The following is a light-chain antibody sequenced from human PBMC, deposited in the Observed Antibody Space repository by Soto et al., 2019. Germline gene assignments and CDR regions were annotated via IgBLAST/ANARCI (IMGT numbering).Light chain of an antibody. Sequence: QSALTQPASVSGSPGQSITISCTGTSSGVGGYNYVSWYQQHPGKAPKLMIYEVSNRPSGVSNRFSGSKSGNTASLTISGLQAEDEADYYRSSYTSSSTLEGVFGTGTKVTVL. V-gene: IGLV2-14*01. CDR3: SSYTSSSTLEGV. J-gene: IGLJ1*01. CDR2: EVS. CDR1: SSGVGGYNY.